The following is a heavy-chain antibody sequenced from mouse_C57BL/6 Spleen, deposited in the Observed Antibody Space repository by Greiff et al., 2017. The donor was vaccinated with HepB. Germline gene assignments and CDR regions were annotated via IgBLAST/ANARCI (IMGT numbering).Heavy chain of an antibody. CDR2: IYYSGTI. CDR1: GISITTGNYR. CDR3: ARFNPLYYYAMDY. J-gene: IGHJ4*01. D-gene: IGHD6-1*01. V-gene: IGHV3-5*01. Sequence: EVKLVESGPGLVKPSQPVFLTCTVTGISITTGNYRWSWIRQFPGNKLEWIGYIYYSGTITYNPSLTSRTTITRDTPKNQFFLEMNSLTAEDTATYYCARFNPLYYYAMDYWGQGTSVTVSS.